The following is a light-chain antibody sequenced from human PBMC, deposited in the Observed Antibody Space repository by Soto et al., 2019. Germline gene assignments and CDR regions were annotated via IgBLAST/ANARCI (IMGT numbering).Light chain of an antibody. CDR3: SAWDDSLNGPG. J-gene: IGLJ2*01. CDR2: SNN. Sequence: QLVLTQPPSASGAPGQRVAISCSGSSSNIGSNTVNWYRQLPGTAPKLLIYSNNQRPSGVPARFSGSKSGTSASLAISGLQSEDEADYYCSAWDDSLNGPGFGGGTKLTVL. CDR1: SSNIGSNT. V-gene: IGLV1-44*01.